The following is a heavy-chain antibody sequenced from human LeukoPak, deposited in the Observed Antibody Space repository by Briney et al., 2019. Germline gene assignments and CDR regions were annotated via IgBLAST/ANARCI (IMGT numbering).Heavy chain of an antibody. CDR3: ARASGDFDRDIDY. J-gene: IGHJ4*02. CDR1: GYTFTSYG. CDR2: ISAYNGNT. Sequence: GASVKVSCKASGYTFTSYGISWVRQAPGQGLEWMGWISAYNGNTNYAQKFQGRVTITRNTSISTAYTELSSLRSEDTAVYYCARASGDFDRDIDYWGQGTLVTVSS. D-gene: IGHD3-9*01. V-gene: IGHV1-18*01.